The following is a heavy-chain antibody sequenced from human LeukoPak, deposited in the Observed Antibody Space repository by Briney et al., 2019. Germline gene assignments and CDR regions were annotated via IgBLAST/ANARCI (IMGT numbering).Heavy chain of an antibody. CDR1: GITLSNYA. CDR2: ISGSGGGT. Sequence: QSGGSLRLSCAVSGITLSNYAMTWVRQAPGKGLEWVAGISGSGGGTNYADSVKGRFTISRDNYKNTLYLQMNSLGAEDTAVYFCAKRGVVIRVILVGFHKEANYFDSWGQGALVTVSS. D-gene: IGHD3-22*01. V-gene: IGHV3-23*01. J-gene: IGHJ4*02. CDR3: AKRGVVIRVILVGFHKEANYFDS.